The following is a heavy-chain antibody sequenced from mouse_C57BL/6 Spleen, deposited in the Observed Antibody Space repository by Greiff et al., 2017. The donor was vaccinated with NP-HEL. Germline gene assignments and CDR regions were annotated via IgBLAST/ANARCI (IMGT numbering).Heavy chain of an antibody. V-gene: IGHV1-53*01. Sequence: VQLQQSGTDLVKPGASVKLSCKASGYTFTSYWMHWVKQRPGQGLEWIGNINPSNGGTNYNEKFKSKATLTVDKSSSPAYMQLSSLTSEDSAVYYCARFEYDVYYAMDYWGQGTSVTVSS. J-gene: IGHJ4*01. CDR1: GYTFTSYW. CDR3: ARFEYDVYYAMDY. CDR2: INPSNGGT. D-gene: IGHD2-4*01.